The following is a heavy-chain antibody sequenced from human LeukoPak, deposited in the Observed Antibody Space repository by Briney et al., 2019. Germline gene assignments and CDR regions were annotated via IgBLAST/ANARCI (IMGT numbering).Heavy chain of an antibody. CDR1: GYSFTSYW. D-gene: IGHD6-13*01. CDR3: ARHESKSIAAATP. Sequence: TGESLRISCKGSGYSFTSYWISWVRQLPGKGLEWMGRIDPSDSYTNYSPSFQGHVTLSADKSISTAYLQWSSLKASDTAMYYCARHESKSIAAATPWGQGPLVTVSS. CDR2: IDPSDSYT. J-gene: IGHJ5*02. V-gene: IGHV5-10-1*01.